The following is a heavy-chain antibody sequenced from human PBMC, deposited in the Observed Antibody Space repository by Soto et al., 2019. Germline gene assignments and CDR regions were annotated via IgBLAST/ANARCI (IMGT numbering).Heavy chain of an antibody. J-gene: IGHJ6*02. Sequence: SETLSLTCAVYGGSFSGYYWSWIRQPPGKGLEWIGEINHSGSTNYNPSLKSRVTISVDTSKTQFSLKLSSGTAADTAVYYCAAGYSYYYYYGMDVWGQGTTVTVSS. CDR1: GGSFSGYY. D-gene: IGHD5-18*01. V-gene: IGHV4-34*01. CDR2: INHSGST. CDR3: AAGYSYYYYYGMDV.